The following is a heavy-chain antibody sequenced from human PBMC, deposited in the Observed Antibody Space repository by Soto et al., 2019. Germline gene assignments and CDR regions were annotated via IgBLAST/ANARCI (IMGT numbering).Heavy chain of an antibody. V-gene: IGHV1-2*04. J-gene: IGHJ6*02. CDR2: INPNSGGT. Sequence: GASVKVSCKASGYTFTGYYMHWVRQAPGQGLEWMGWINPNSGGTNYAQKFQGWVTMTRDTFISTAYMELSRLRSDDTAVYYCAREYYDFWSGYPGYGMDVWGQGTTVTVSS. CDR3: AREYYDFWSGYPGYGMDV. D-gene: IGHD3-3*01. CDR1: GYTFTGYY.